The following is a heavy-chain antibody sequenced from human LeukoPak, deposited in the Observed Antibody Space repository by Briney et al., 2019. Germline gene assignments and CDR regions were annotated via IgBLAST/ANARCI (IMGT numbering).Heavy chain of an antibody. CDR2: ISDDGRHN. CDR1: GFTFSTYA. D-gene: IGHD2-8*01. CDR3: ARVYLERLTAGYFDH. J-gene: IGHJ4*02. V-gene: IGHV3-30*04. Sequence: GSLRLSCATSGFTFSTYAMNWVRQAPGKGLEWVAVISDDGRHNYYADSVKGRFTISRDNSKSTLYLQMNSLRDDDSAAYFCARVYLERLTAGYFDHWGQGTQVTVSP.